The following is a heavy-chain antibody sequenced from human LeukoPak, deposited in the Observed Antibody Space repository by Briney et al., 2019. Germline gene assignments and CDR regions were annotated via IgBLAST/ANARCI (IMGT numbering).Heavy chain of an antibody. CDR3: ARTPYYDFWSGYYRGHFDY. V-gene: IGHV4-34*01. CDR2: INHSGST. CDR1: GGSFSGYY. D-gene: IGHD3-3*01. J-gene: IGHJ4*02. Sequence: SETLSLTCAVYGGSFSGYYWSWIRQPPGKGLEWIGEINHSGSTNYNPSLKSRVTISVDTSKNQFSLKLSSVTAADTAVYYCARTPYYDFWSGYYRGHFDYWGQGTLVTVSS.